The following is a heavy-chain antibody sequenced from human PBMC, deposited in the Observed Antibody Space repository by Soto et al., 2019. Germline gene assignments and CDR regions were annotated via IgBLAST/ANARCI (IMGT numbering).Heavy chain of an antibody. Sequence: QVQLVESGGGVVQPGRSLRLSCAASGFTFSSYGMHWVRQAPGKGLEWVAVISYDGSNKYYADSVKGRFTISRDNSKNMLYLHINSLRAEDTAVYYCAKDLLGPGRAFGMDVWGQGTTVTVSS. V-gene: IGHV3-30*18. CDR2: ISYDGSNK. D-gene: IGHD7-27*01. CDR1: GFTFSSYG. J-gene: IGHJ6*02. CDR3: AKDLLGPGRAFGMDV.